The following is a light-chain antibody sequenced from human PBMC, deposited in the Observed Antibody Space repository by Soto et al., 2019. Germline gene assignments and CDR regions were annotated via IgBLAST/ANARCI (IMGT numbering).Light chain of an antibody. J-gene: IGKJ5*01. Sequence: IVMTQSPDSLSVSLGERATINCKSSQSILDYANNKNYLAWYQQKPGQPPEWIIYWASNRESGVHDRFSCRGSGTDLPLPINNLQAEDVEVYYCQQYYSVPPITFGQGTRLEIK. CDR1: QSILDYANNKNY. V-gene: IGKV4-1*01. CDR2: WAS. CDR3: QQYYSVPPIT.